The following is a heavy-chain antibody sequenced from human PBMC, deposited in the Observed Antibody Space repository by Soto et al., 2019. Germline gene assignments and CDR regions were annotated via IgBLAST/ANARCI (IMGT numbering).Heavy chain of an antibody. D-gene: IGHD3-22*01. J-gene: IGHJ3*02. Sequence: EVQLLESGGGLVQPGGSLRLSCAASGFTFSSYVMSWVRQAPGKGLEWVSAISGSDGSTYSADSVKGRFTISRDNSKNTLYLQMNSLRGEDTAVYYCAKDHYDSSAYYPWGAALDIWGQGTMVTVSS. CDR3: AKDHYDSSAYYPWGAALDI. CDR2: ISGSDGST. CDR1: GFTFSSYV. V-gene: IGHV3-23*01.